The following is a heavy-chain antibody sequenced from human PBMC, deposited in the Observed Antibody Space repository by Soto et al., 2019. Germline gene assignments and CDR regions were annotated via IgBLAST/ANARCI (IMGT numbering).Heavy chain of an antibody. CDR2: INPNSGGT. D-gene: IGHD1-26*01. Sequence: ASVKVSCKASGYTFTGYYMHWVRQAPGQGLEWMGWINPNSGGTNYAQKFQGWVTMTRDTSISTAYMELSRLRSDDTAVYYCASSSGSYEETWFDPWGQGTLVTVSS. V-gene: IGHV1-2*04. CDR1: GYTFTGYY. J-gene: IGHJ5*02. CDR3: ASSSGSYEETWFDP.